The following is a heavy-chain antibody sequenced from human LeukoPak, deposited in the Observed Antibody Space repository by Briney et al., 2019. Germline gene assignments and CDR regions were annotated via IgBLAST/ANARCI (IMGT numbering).Heavy chain of an antibody. V-gene: IGHV4-34*01. D-gene: IGHD5-24*01. Sequence: SETLSLTCAVYGGSFSGYYWTWIRQPPGRGLEWIGEINHSGSTNYNPSLKSRVTISVDTSKSQFTLKLNSVTAADTAMYYCARGRDPYWGQGTLVTVSS. CDR2: INHSGST. CDR1: GGSFSGYY. J-gene: IGHJ4*02. CDR3: ARGRDPY.